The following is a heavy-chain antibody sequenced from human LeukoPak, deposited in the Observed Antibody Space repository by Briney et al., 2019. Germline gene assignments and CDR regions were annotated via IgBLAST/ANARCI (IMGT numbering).Heavy chain of an antibody. D-gene: IGHD6-19*01. Sequence: ASVKVSCKASGYTFTGYYMHWVRQAPGQGLEWMGRINTNTGSTNYAQNFQGRVTMTRDTSITTAYMELRSLRSDDTAVYYCARDPNTSGFKDYWGQGTLVTVSS. J-gene: IGHJ4*02. CDR2: INTNTGST. V-gene: IGHV1-2*06. CDR1: GYTFTGYY. CDR3: ARDPNTSGFKDY.